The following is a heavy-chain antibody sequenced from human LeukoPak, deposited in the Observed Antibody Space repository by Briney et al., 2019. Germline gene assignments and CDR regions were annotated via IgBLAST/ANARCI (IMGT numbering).Heavy chain of an antibody. V-gene: IGHV4-34*01. CDR3: ARRPYYGSGSYYNVWWFDP. CDR2: INHSGST. J-gene: IGHJ5*02. Sequence: SETLSLTCAVYGGSFSGYYWSWIRQPPGKGLEWIGDINHSGSTNYNPSLKSRVTISVDTSKNQFSLKLSSVTAADTAVYYCARRPYYGSGSYYNVWWFDPWGQGTLVTVSS. CDR1: GGSFSGYY. D-gene: IGHD3-10*01.